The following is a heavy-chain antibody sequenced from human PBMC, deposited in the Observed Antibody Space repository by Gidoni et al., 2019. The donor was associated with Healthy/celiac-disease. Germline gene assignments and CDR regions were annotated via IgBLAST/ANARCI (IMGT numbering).Heavy chain of an antibody. J-gene: IGHJ5*02. Sequence: QLQLQESGPGLVKPSETLSLTCTVSGGSISSSSYYWGWIRQPPGKGLEWIGSIYYSGSTYYNPSLKSRVTISVDTSKNQFSLKLSSVTAADTAVYYCARDGADIVVVPATKFDPWGQGTLVTVSS. CDR1: GGSISSSSYY. V-gene: IGHV4-39*07. D-gene: IGHD2-2*01. CDR3: ARDGADIVVVPATKFDP. CDR2: IYYSGST.